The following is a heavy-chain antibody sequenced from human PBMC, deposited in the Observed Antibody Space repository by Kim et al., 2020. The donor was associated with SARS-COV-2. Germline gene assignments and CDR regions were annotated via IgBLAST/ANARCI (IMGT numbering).Heavy chain of an antibody. J-gene: IGHJ4*02. CDR3: ARAASTIFGVVHHFHY. D-gene: IGHD3-3*01. CDR1: GGSISSGGYY. Sequence: SETLSLTCTVSGGSISSGGYYWSWIRQHPGKGLEWIGYIYYSGSTYYNPSLKSRVTISVDTSKNQFSLKLSSVTAADTAVYYCARAASTIFGVVHHFHYWGQGTLVTVSS. CDR2: IYYSGST. V-gene: IGHV4-31*03.